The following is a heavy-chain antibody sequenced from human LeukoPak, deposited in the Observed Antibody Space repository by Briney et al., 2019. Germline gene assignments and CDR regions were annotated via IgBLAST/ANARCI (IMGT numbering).Heavy chain of an antibody. J-gene: IGHJ5*02. CDR2: ISSSSSYI. D-gene: IGHD6-13*01. CDR1: GFTFSSYS. Sequence: GGSLRLSCAASGFTFSSYSMNWVRQAPGKGLEWVSSISSSSSYIYYADSVKGRFTISRDNAKNSLYLQMNSLRAKDTAVYYCAREAEQQLVRSWFDPWGQGTLVTVSS. CDR3: AREAEQQLVRSWFDP. V-gene: IGHV3-21*01.